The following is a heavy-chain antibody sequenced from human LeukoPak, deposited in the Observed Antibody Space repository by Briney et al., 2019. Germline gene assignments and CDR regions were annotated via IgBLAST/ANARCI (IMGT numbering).Heavy chain of an antibody. J-gene: IGHJ4*02. V-gene: IGHV3-23*01. Sequence: PGGCLRLSCAASGFTLSSYAMSWVRQAPGKGLEWVSAISGRGGSTYYADSVKGRFTISRDNSKNTLYLQMNSRRAEDTAVYYCAKDRVSVYYYDSSGYYYFDYWGQGTLVTVSS. CDR1: GFTLSSYA. CDR3: AKDRVSVYYYDSSGYYYFDY. D-gene: IGHD3-22*01. CDR2: ISGRGGST.